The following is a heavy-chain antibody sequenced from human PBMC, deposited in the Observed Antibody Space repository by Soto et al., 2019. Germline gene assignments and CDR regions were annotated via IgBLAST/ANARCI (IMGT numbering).Heavy chain of an antibody. CDR1: GFTFSSFW. CDR3: SKRGVDTFGLSY. V-gene: IGHV3-74*01. Sequence: EVQLVESGGGLVQPGGSLRLSCAVSGFTFSSFWMHWVRQAPGEGLVWVSRINTDGSSTSYEDSVKGRSTISRDNAKNTLYIQMNILRVEDTAMYYCSKRGVDTFGLSYWGQGTLVTVSS. D-gene: IGHD3-10*01. J-gene: IGHJ4*02. CDR2: INTDGSST.